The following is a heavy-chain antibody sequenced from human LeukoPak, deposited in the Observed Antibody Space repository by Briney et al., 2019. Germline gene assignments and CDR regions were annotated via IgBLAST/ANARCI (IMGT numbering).Heavy chain of an antibody. CDR2: INWNGGST. V-gene: IGHV3-20*04. J-gene: IGHJ4*02. D-gene: IGHD1-26*01. CDR1: GFTFDDYG. CDR3: AKERIAGANNFDY. Sequence: GGSLRLSCAASGFTFDDYGMSWVHQAPGKGLEWVSGINWNGGSTGYADSVKGRFTISRDNAKNSLYLQMNSLRAEDTAVYYCAKERIAGANNFDYWGQGTLVTVSS.